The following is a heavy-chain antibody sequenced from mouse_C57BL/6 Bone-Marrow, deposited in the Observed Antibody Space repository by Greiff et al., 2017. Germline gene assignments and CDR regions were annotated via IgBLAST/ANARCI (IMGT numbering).Heavy chain of an antibody. J-gene: IGHJ2*01. CDR1: GFTFSNYW. Sequence: EVQLQQSGGGLVQPGGSMKLSCVASGFTFSNYWMNWVRQSPVKGLEWVAQIRLKSDNYATHYAESVKGRFTISRDDSKSSVYLQMNNLRAEDTGIYYCTRDGYQGVFDYWGQGTTLTVSS. CDR2: IRLKSDNYAT. V-gene: IGHV6-3*01. D-gene: IGHD2-3*01. CDR3: TRDGYQGVFDY.